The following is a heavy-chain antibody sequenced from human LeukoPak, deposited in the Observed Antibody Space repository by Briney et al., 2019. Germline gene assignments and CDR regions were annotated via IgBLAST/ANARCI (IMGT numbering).Heavy chain of an antibody. CDR2: IYTSGST. D-gene: IGHD6-13*01. J-gene: IGHJ6*03. CDR3: AREAMVPDGDYYYYMDV. V-gene: IGHV4-4*07. CDR1: GGSISSYY. Sequence: ASETLSLTCAVSGGSISSYYWSWIRQPAGKGLEWIGRIYTSGSTNYNPSLKSRVTMSVDTSKNQFSLKLSSVTAADTAVYYCAREAMVPDGDYYYYMDVWAKGPRSPSP.